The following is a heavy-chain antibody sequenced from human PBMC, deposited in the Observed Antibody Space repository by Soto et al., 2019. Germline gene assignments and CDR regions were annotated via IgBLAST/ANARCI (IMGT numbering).Heavy chain of an antibody. Sequence: GGSLRLSCAASGFTFSSYSMNWVRQAPGKGLEWVSYISSSSSTIYYADSVKGRFTISRDNAKNSLYLQMNSLRDEDTAVYYCARETRFLELRCGMDVWGQGTTVTVSS. J-gene: IGHJ6*02. V-gene: IGHV3-48*02. CDR3: ARETRFLELRCGMDV. CDR1: GFTFSSYS. CDR2: ISSSSSTI. D-gene: IGHD3-3*01.